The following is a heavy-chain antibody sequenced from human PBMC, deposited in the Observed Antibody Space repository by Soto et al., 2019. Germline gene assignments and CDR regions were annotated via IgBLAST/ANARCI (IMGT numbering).Heavy chain of an antibody. J-gene: IGHJ3*02. CDR1: GGSISSGDYY. CDR2: IYYSGST. CDR3: ARGTRYCSGGSCGTDAFDI. D-gene: IGHD2-15*01. Sequence: KTSETLSLTCTVSGGSISSGDYYWSWVRQPPGKGLEWIGYIYYSGSTYYNPSLKSRVTISVDTSKNQFSLKLSSVTAADTAVYYCARGTRYCSGGSCGTDAFDIWGQGTIVTVSS. V-gene: IGHV4-30-4*01.